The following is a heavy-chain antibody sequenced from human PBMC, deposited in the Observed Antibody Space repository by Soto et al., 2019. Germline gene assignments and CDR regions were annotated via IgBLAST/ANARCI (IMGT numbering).Heavy chain of an antibody. J-gene: IGHJ4*02. Sequence: SATLPLTCTVSPRSSIRYCSSRIRQPPGRGLEWSGFIYYARSTKYNPSLNSRVTMSVETSKSQFSLTVTSVTAADTAVYYCASRRMATDAFDYWGQGTLVTVCS. CDR1: PRSSIRYC. CDR2: IYYARST. V-gene: IGHV4-59*08. D-gene: IGHD5-12*01. CDR3: ASRRMATDAFDY.